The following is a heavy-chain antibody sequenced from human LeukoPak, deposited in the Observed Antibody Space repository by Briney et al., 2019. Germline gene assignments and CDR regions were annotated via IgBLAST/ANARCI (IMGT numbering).Heavy chain of an antibody. CDR3: AKDMWVNVVVTAPFDY. Sequence: GGSLRLSCAASGFTFSSYGMSWVRQAPGKGLEWVSAISGSGGSTYYADSVKGRFTTSRDNSKNTLYLQMNSLRAEDTAVYYCAKDMWVNVVVTAPFDYWGQGTPVTVSS. V-gene: IGHV3-23*01. D-gene: IGHD2-21*02. CDR1: GFTFSSYG. CDR2: ISGSGGST. J-gene: IGHJ4*02.